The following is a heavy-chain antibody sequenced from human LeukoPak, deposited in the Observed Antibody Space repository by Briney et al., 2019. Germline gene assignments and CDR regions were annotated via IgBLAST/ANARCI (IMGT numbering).Heavy chain of an antibody. CDR3: ARLYCSGGSCSNFDY. V-gene: IGHV4-30-2*01. D-gene: IGHD2-15*01. CDR2: IYHSGST. Sequence: SETLSLTFAVSGGSISSGGYSWSWIRQPPGKGLEWIGYIYHSGSTYYNPSLKSRVTISVDRSKNRFSLKLSSVTAADTAVYYCARLYCSGGSCSNFDYWGQGTLVTVSS. CDR1: GGSISSGGYS. J-gene: IGHJ4*02.